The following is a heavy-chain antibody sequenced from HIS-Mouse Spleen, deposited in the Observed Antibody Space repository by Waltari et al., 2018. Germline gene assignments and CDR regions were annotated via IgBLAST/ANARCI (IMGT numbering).Heavy chain of an antibody. J-gene: IGHJ4*02. Sequence: QVQLVQSGAEVKKPGASVKVSCKASGYTFTGYYMHWVRQAPGQGLEWMGWINPNSGGTNYAQKFQGRVTMTRDTSTRTAYMELSRLRSDDTAVYYCARAHFGSSSAPNDYWGQGTLVTVSS. CDR1: GYTFTGYY. D-gene: IGHD6-6*01. V-gene: IGHV1-2*02. CDR2: INPNSGGT. CDR3: ARAHFGSSSAPNDY.